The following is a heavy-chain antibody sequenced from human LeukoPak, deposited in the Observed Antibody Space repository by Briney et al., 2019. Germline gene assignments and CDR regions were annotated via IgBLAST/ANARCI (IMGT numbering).Heavy chain of an antibody. Sequence: GESLKISCKGSGYSFTNYWIGLVRQMPGKGLEWMGIIYPGDSDTRYSPSFQGQVTISSDKSISTAYLQWSSLKASDTAMYYCARHTKFDYGDYVPAYFDYWGQGTLVTVSS. CDR3: ARHTKFDYGDYVPAYFDY. V-gene: IGHV5-51*01. CDR1: GYSFTNYW. J-gene: IGHJ4*02. CDR2: IYPGDSDT. D-gene: IGHD4-17*01.